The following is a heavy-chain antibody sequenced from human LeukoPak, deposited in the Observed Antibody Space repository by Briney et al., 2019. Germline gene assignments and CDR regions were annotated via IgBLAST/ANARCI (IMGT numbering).Heavy chain of an antibody. CDR1: GGTFRTDA. CDR2: IIPFIGAP. D-gene: IGHD1-7*01. J-gene: IGHJ5*02. V-gene: IGHV1-69*05. Sequence: GASVKVSCKASGGTFRTDAIAWIRQAPGEGLEWMGGIIPFIGAPNFAQRFHGRVTITTDETTSTVYMELSSLRSEDTAVYYCAREVITETTLGWFDPWGQGTLITVSS. CDR3: AREVITETTLGWFDP.